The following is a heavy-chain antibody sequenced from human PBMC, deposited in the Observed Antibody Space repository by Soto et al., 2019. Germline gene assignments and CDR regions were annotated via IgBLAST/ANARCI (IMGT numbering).Heavy chain of an antibody. V-gene: IGHV4-39*01. D-gene: IGHD3-3*01. CDR1: GVSISSSSYY. Sequence: SEPLSLTCTVAGVSISSSSYYWGRIRQPPGKGLEWIGSIYYSGSTYYNPSFKSRVTISVDTSKNQFSLKLSSVTAADTAVYYCAHLYYDFWSGYYTDSYGMDVWGQGTTVTVSS. J-gene: IGHJ6*02. CDR2: IYYSGST. CDR3: AHLYYDFWSGYYTDSYGMDV.